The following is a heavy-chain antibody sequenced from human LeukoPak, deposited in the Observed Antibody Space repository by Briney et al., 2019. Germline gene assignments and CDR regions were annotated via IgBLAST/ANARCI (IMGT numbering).Heavy chain of an antibody. Sequence: ASVKVSCKASGGTFSSYAISRVRQAPGQGLEWMGWISAYNGNTNYAQKLQGRVTMTTDTSTSTAYMELRSLRSDDTAVYYCARAQAGAADAFDIWGQGTMVTVSS. CDR2: ISAYNGNT. D-gene: IGHD1-26*01. CDR3: ARAQAGAADAFDI. V-gene: IGHV1-18*01. CDR1: GGTFSSYA. J-gene: IGHJ3*02.